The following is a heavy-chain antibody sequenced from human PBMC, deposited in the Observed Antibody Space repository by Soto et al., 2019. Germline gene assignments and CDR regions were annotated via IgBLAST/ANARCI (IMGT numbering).Heavy chain of an antibody. D-gene: IGHD3-3*01. J-gene: IGHJ3*02. Sequence: ASVKVSCKVSGYTLTELSMHWVRQAPGKGLEWMGGFDPEDGETIYAQKFQGRVTMTEDTSTETAYMELSSLRSEDTAVYYCATAVRVILGVVMPNDAVDICGQGTMVTV. CDR2: FDPEDGET. CDR3: ATAVRVILGVVMPNDAVDI. CDR1: GYTLTELS. V-gene: IGHV1-24*01.